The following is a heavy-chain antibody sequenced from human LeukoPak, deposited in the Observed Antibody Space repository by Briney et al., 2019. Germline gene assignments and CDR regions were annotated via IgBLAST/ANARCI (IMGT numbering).Heavy chain of an antibody. CDR3: ARAHSSQITYYYYYYMDV. CDR2: INPSGGST. J-gene: IGHJ6*03. V-gene: IGHV1-46*01. Sequence: ASVKVSCKASGYTFTSYGISWVRQAPGQGLEWMGIINPSGGSTSYAQKFQGRVTMTRDMSTSTVYMELSSLRSEDTAVYYCARAHSSQITYYYYYYMDVWGKGTTVTVSS. D-gene: IGHD6-13*01. CDR1: GYTFTSYG.